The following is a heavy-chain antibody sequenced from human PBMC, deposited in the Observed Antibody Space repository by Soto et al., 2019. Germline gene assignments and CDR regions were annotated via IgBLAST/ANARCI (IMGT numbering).Heavy chain of an antibody. J-gene: IGHJ5*02. D-gene: IGHD6-19*01. CDR3: ARGVRRTTGWSPTNWFGP. CDR1: GGTFSSYG. Sequence: QEQLVQSGAEVKKPGSSVKVSCKASGGTFSSYGISWVRQVPGQGLEWMGGVIPMYGTANHAQKFQGRVTMTADESTGTAYMELSSLRSEDTAVYFCARGVRRTTGWSPTNWFGPWGQGTLVAVSS. CDR2: VIPMYGTA. V-gene: IGHV1-69*01.